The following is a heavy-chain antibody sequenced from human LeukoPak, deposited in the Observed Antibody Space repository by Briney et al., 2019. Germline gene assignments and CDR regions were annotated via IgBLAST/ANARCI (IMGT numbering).Heavy chain of an antibody. CDR2: ISGSCGCT. CDR1: GFTFSGYS. CDR3: AKPLWRGYYNFDY. V-gene: IGHV3-23*01. D-gene: IGHD3-3*01. J-gene: IGHJ4*02. Sequence: GGSLRLSCAASGFTFSGYSMSWVRQAPGKGLEWVSAISGSCGCTYYADSVKGRFTISRDNSKNTLYLQMNSLRAEHTAVYYGAKPLWRGYYNFDYWGQGTLVTVSS.